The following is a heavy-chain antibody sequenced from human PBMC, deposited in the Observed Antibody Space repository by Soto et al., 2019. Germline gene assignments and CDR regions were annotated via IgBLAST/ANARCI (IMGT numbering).Heavy chain of an antibody. CDR1: GFTFNTYS. J-gene: IGHJ4*02. V-gene: IGHV3-33*01. Sequence: QVQLEESGGGVVQPGRSLRLSCEASGFTFNTYSMHWVRQPPGKGLEWLAAIWYDGTQKYYADSVKGRFSISRDNSKNTLFLQMDSLRAEDTAVYYCARGQLPAATTYFDFWGQGTLVIVSS. CDR2: IWYDGTQK. CDR3: ARGQLPAATTYFDF. D-gene: IGHD2-15*01.